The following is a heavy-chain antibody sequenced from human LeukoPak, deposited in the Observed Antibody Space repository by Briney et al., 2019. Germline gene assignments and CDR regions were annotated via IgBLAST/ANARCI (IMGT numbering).Heavy chain of an antibody. CDR2: ISWNGGST. V-gene: IGHV3-43*01. Sequence: GGSLRLSCAASGFIFGDYAMHWVRQPPGKGLEWVSFISWNGGSTYYTDSVKGRFTISRDNSKNSLYLQMNSLTTEDTAFYYCAKDMGYSSNWYPYDYWGRGTLVTVSS. D-gene: IGHD6-13*01. CDR1: GFIFGDYA. CDR3: AKDMGYSSNWYPYDY. J-gene: IGHJ4*02.